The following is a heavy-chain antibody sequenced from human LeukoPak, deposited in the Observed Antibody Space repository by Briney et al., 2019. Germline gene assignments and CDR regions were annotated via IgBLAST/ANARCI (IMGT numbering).Heavy chain of an antibody. CDR1: GYTFTGYY. CDR2: INPNSGGT. CDR3: ARDALRNRHWGAWFDP. V-gene: IGHV1-2*02. Sequence: GSVTVSCKASGYTFTGYYMHWVRQAPGQGVEGMGWINPNSGGTNYAQKFQGRVTMTRDTSISTAYMELSRLRSDDTAVYYCARDALRNRHWGAWFDPWGQGTLVTVSS. D-gene: IGHD7-27*01. J-gene: IGHJ5*02.